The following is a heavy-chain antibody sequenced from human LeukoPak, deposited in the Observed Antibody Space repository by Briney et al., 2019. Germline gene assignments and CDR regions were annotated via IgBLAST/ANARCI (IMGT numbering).Heavy chain of an antibody. D-gene: IGHD6-13*01. Sequence: GASVKVSCKASGCTFTSYYMHWVRQAPGQGLEWMGIINPSGGSTSYAQKFQGRVTMTRDMSTSTVYTELSSLRSEDTAVYYCARDATENLAAAGTSGGFDPWGQGTLVTVSS. CDR3: ARDATENLAAAGTSGGFDP. CDR2: INPSGGST. CDR1: GCTFTSYY. J-gene: IGHJ5*02. V-gene: IGHV1-46*01.